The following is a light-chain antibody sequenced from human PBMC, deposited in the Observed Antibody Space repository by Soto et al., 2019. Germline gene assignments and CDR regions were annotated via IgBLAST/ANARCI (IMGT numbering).Light chain of an antibody. CDR1: QSISSY. J-gene: IGKJ5*01. CDR3: LQSYSTFT. CDR2: AAS. Sequence: DIQMTQSPSSLSASVGDRVTITCRASQSISSYLNWYQQKPGKAPKLLIYAASSLQSGVPSRFSGSGSGTDFTLTVSSLQPEDFATYYCLQSYSTFTFGQGTRLQIK. V-gene: IGKV1-39*01.